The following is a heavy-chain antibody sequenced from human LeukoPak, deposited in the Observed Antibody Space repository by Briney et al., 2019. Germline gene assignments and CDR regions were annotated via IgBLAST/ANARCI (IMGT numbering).Heavy chain of an antibody. CDR3: ARVYQATVDYYYDSSGQGAFDI. Sequence: SETLSLTCTVSGGSISSYYWSWIRQPPGKGLEWIGYIYYSGSTNYNPSLKSRVTISVDTSKNQFSLKLSSVTAADTAVYYCARVYQATVDYYYDSSGQGAFDIWGQGTMVTVSS. CDR1: GGSISSYY. D-gene: IGHD3-22*01. J-gene: IGHJ3*02. V-gene: IGHV4-59*01. CDR2: IYYSGST.